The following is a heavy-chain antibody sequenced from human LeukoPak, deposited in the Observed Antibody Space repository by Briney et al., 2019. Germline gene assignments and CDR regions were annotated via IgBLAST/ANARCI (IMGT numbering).Heavy chain of an antibody. V-gene: IGHV1-46*01. D-gene: IGHD1/OR15-1a*01. Sequence: GASVKVSCKASGYTFTSYYMHWVRQAPGQGLGWMGIINPSGGSTSYAQKFQGRVTMTRDTSTSTVYMELSSLRSEDTAVYYCASPGPRNWNKYLHDAFDIWGQGTMVTVSS. CDR1: GYTFTSYY. CDR2: INPSGGST. CDR3: ASPGPRNWNKYLHDAFDI. J-gene: IGHJ3*02.